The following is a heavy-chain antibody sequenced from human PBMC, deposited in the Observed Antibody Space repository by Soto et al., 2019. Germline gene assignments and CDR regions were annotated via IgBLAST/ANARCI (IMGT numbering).Heavy chain of an antibody. D-gene: IGHD5-18*01. CDR1: GGSVSSGSYY. CDR2: IYYSGST. V-gene: IGHV4-61*01. J-gene: IGHJ6*02. Sequence: QVQLQESGPGLVKPSETLSLTCTVSGGSVSSGSYYWSWIRQPPGKGLEWIGYIYYSGSTNYNPSLKSRVIISVEMSKNHFSLKLSSVTAADTAVYYCARPLYSYGPMDVWGQGTTVTVSS. CDR3: ARPLYSYGPMDV.